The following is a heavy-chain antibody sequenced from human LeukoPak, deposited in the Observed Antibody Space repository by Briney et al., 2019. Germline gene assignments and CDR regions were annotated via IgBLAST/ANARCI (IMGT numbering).Heavy chain of an antibody. CDR2: IKSEIDGGAT. D-gene: IGHD5-12*01. CDR3: TTGGSVIVAGTRAFDI. V-gene: IGHV3-15*07. CDR1: GFTFSYTW. Sequence: PGGSLRLSCAASGFTFSYTWMSWVRQAPGKGLEWVGRIKSEIDGGATDYAAPVQGRFTISRDASQATLYLQMNSLKTEDTAVYYCTTGGSVIVAGTRAFDIWGQGTMVTVSS. J-gene: IGHJ3*02.